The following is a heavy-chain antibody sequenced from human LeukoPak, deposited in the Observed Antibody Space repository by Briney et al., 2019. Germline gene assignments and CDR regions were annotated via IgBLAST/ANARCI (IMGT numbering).Heavy chain of an antibody. CDR2: IKQDGSEK. J-gene: IGHJ6*04. CDR1: GFTFSNYW. D-gene: IGHD3-10*02. CDR3: AELGITMIGGV. V-gene: IGHV3-7*01. Sequence: PGGSLRLPCAASGFTFSNYWMIWVRQAPGKGLEWVANIKQDGSEKYYVDSVKGRFTISRDNAKNSLYLQMNSLRAEDTAVYYCAELGITMIGGVWGKGTTVTISS.